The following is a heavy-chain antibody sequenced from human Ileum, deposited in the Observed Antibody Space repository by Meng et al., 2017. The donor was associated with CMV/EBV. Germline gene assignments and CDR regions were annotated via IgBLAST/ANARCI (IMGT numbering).Heavy chain of an antibody. J-gene: IGHJ6*02. Sequence: SQTLSLTCAISGDSVSSNSAAWNWIRQSPSRGLEWLGRTYYRSKWYNDYAVSVKSRITINPDTSKNQFSLQLNSVTPEDTAVYYCARDLGYSSSWRYYYGLDVWAQGTMVTVSS. CDR1: GDSVSSNSAA. V-gene: IGHV6-1*01. D-gene: IGHD6-13*01. CDR2: TYYRSKWYN. CDR3: ARDLGYSSSWRYYYGLDV.